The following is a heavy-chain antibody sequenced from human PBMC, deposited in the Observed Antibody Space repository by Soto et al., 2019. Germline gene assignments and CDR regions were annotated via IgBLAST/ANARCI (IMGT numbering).Heavy chain of an antibody. D-gene: IGHD3-22*01. Sequence: EVQLVESGGGLVQPGGSLRLSCAASGFTFTTYWMTWVRQAPGKGLEWVANIKQDGSETYYVDSVKGRFTISRDNAKNSLYLQMNSLRAEDTAVYYCADSGSYTDVWGKGTTVIVSS. J-gene: IGHJ6*03. V-gene: IGHV3-7*01. CDR3: ADSGSYTDV. CDR1: GFTFTTYW. CDR2: IKQDGSET.